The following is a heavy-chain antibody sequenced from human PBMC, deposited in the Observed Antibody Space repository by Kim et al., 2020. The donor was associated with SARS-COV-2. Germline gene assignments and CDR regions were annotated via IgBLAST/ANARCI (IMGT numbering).Heavy chain of an antibody. J-gene: IGHJ4*02. CDR2: IRSKAYGGTT. CDR3: TRYTMVRGVIIGGFY. D-gene: IGHD3-10*01. Sequence: GGSLRLSCTASGFTFGDYAMSWVRQAPGKGLEWVGFIRSKAYGGTTEYAASVKGRFTISRDDSKSIAYLQMNSLKTEDTAVYYCTRYTMVRGVIIGGFYWGQGTLVTVSS. CDR1: GFTFGDYA. V-gene: IGHV3-49*04.